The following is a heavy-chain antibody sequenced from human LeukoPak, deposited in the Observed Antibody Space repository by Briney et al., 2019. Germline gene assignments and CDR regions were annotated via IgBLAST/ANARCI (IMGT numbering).Heavy chain of an antibody. V-gene: IGHV3-23*01. Sequence: AGGSLRLSCAASGFTFSSYEMNWVRQAPGKGLEWVSVISGSGGSTYYADSVRGRFTISRDTSKNTLYLQMDSLRAEDTAIYYCAKSSYAGNPGHMDVWGQGTTVTVSS. CDR2: ISGSGGST. D-gene: IGHD4-23*01. CDR1: GFTFSSYE. J-gene: IGHJ6*02. CDR3: AKSSYAGNPGHMDV.